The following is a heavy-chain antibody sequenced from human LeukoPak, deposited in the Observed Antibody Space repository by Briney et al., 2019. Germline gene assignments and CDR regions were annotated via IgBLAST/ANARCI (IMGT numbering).Heavy chain of an antibody. Sequence: GGSLRLSCVGSGFRFSTYEMNWVRQAPGKGLEWISYISSSGQTRLYADSVQGRFTVSRDNAKNSLLLQMNSLRVEDTALYYCAREVGSGLAARPRIHMDVWGKGTMVTVSS. CDR3: AREVGSGLAARPRIHMDV. V-gene: IGHV3-48*03. D-gene: IGHD6-6*01. CDR1: GFRFSTYE. J-gene: IGHJ6*03. CDR2: ISSSGQTR.